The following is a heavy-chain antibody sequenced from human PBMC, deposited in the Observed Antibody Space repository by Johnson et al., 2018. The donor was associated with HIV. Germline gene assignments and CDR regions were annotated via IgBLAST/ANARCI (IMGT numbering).Heavy chain of an antibody. Sequence: QLVESGGGFVKPGGSLRLSCAASGFTFTDYYMNWIRQAPGKGLEWVSYISSSCASIYYADSVKGRFTISRDNAKKSLYLQMNSLRAEDTAVYYCAKEGVAGADAFDIWGQGTMVTVSS. J-gene: IGHJ3*02. CDR3: AKEGVAGADAFDI. V-gene: IGHV3-11*04. CDR2: ISSSCASI. D-gene: IGHD6-19*01. CDR1: GFTFTDYY.